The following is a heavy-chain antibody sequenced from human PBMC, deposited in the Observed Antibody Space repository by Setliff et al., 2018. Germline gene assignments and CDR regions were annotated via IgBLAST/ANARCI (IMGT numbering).Heavy chain of an antibody. D-gene: IGHD2-2*01. V-gene: IGHV1-8*02. CDR2: MNPTSGNT. J-gene: IGHJ4*02. Sequence: ASVKVSCKASGYTFTSYDINWVRQATGQGLEWMGWMNPTSGNTGYAQKFQGRVTMTRNTSISTAYMELSSLRPEDTAVYYCARSGSCGSTHCSPYDYWGQGTLVTVSS. CDR3: ARSGSCGSTHCSPYDY. CDR1: GYTFTSYD.